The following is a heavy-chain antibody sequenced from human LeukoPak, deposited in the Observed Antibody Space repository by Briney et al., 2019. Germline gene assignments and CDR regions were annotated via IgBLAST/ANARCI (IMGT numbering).Heavy chain of an antibody. CDR3: NISSLLLDY. V-gene: IGHV3-15*01. Sequence: KSGGSLRLSCAASGITFSNTWMSWVRQAPGKGLEWVGRIKSKTNGETTDYAAPVKGRFTISRDDSKSTVYLQMNGLKTEDTAVYYCNISSLLLDYWGQGTLVTGSS. D-gene: IGHD3-16*01. CDR2: IKSKTNGETT. J-gene: IGHJ4*02. CDR1: GITFSNTW.